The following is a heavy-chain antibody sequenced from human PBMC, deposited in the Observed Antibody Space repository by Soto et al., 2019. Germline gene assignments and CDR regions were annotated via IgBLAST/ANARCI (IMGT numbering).Heavy chain of an antibody. CDR1: GGTFSSYA. J-gene: IGHJ6*02. CDR2: IIPIFGTA. CDR3: ARGVGVVIGLYYYGMDV. V-gene: IGHV1-69*06. Sequence: GASVKVSCKASGGTFSSYAISWVRQAPGQGLEWMGGIIPIFGTANYAQKFQGRVTITADKSTSTAYMELSSLRSEDTAVYYCARGVGVVIGLYYYGMDVWGQGTTVTVSS. D-gene: IGHD3-3*01.